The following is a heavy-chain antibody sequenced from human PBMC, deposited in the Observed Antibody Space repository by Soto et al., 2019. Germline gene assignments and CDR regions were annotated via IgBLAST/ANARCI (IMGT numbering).Heavy chain of an antibody. V-gene: IGHV2-5*02. CDR1: GFSLTTTGMG. J-gene: IGHJ4*02. Sequence: QITLKESGPPLVRPSQTLTLTCAFSGFSLTTTGMGVAWISQPPGKALEWLALIYWDDDKRYNPSLKNRLTVYKDTSTNRVVLTITNMIPEDTGTYFCAHAGDYDLLSFDRWGPGTLVTVSS. CDR2: IYWDDDK. CDR3: AHAGDYDLLSFDR. D-gene: IGHD4-17*01.